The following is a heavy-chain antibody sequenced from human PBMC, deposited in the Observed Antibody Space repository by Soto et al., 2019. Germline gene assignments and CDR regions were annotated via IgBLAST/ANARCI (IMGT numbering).Heavy chain of an antibody. Sequence: GSVNVSCKASGYTFTSYAMHWVRQAPGQRLEWMGWINAGNGNTKYSQKFQGRVTITRDTSASTAYMELSSLRSEDTAVYYCARDHRGICSGGSCYGYYYGMDVWGQGTTVTVSS. J-gene: IGHJ6*02. CDR2: INAGNGNT. CDR1: GYTFTSYA. CDR3: ARDHRGICSGGSCYGYYYGMDV. D-gene: IGHD2-15*01. V-gene: IGHV1-3*01.